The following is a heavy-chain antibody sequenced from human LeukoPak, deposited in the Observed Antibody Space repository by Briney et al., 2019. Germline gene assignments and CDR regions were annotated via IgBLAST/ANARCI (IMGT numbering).Heavy chain of an antibody. J-gene: IGHJ5*02. Sequence: SETLSLTCTVSGGSISSNGYYWAWFRQPPGKGLEWIGSIYYSGSTNYNPSLKSRVTISVDTSKNQFSLKLSSVTAADTAVYYRARAHGYSGYDLLRISDNWFDPWGQGTLVTVSS. CDR1: GGSISSNGYY. V-gene: IGHV4-39*07. CDR3: ARAHGYSGYDLLRISDNWFDP. D-gene: IGHD5-12*01. CDR2: IYYSGST.